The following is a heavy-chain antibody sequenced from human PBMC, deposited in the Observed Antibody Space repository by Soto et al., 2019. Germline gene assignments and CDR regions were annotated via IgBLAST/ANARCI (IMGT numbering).Heavy chain of an antibody. CDR1: GFTFSSYA. CDR2: ISYDGSNK. Sequence: GGSLRLSCAASGFTFSSYAMHWVRQAPGKGLEWVAVISYDGSNKYYADSVKGRFTISRDNSKNTLYLQMNSLRAEDTAVYYCARDPSFRKAMVRGVSPLDYWGQGTLVTVSS. CDR3: ARDPSFRKAMVRGVSPLDY. J-gene: IGHJ4*02. V-gene: IGHV3-30-3*01. D-gene: IGHD3-10*01.